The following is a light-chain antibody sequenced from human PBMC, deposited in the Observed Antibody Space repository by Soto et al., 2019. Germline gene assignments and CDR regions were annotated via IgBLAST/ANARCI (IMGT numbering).Light chain of an antibody. Sequence: AIRMTQSPSSLSASTGDRVTITCRASQGISSYLAWYQQKAGKAPKLLIYGADTLQSGVPSRFSGSGSGTDFTLTISCLQSEDFATYYCQHYYSYPLNFGGGTKVDIK. J-gene: IGKJ4*01. CDR2: GAD. V-gene: IGKV1-8*01. CDR3: QHYYSYPLN. CDR1: QGISSY.